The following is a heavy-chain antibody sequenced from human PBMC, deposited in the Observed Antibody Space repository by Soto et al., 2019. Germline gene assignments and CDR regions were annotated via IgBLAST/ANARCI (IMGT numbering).Heavy chain of an antibody. CDR2: IRAYNIDT. J-gene: IGHJ6*02. V-gene: IGHV1-18*01. Sequence: QVQLVQSGAEVKKPGASVKVSCKSSGYRFETYAISWVRQAPGQGLEWMGWIRAYNIDTYYAQKFQDRVTMTTDTSTGTAYMELRSLRSDDTAVYYCARGNEVIIGAIAVWGQGTTVTVSS. CDR3: ARGNEVIIGAIAV. CDR1: GYRFETYA. D-gene: IGHD3-10*01.